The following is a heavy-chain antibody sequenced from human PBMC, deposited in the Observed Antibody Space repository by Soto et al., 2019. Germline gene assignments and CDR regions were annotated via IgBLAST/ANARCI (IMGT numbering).Heavy chain of an antibody. CDR3: ARVYQLLYLIDY. CDR2: IYYSGST. CDR1: GGSISSGGYY. V-gene: IGHV4-31*03. J-gene: IGHJ4*02. D-gene: IGHD2-2*02. Sequence: QVQLQESGPGLVEPSQTLSLTCTVSGGSISSGGYYWSWIRQHPGKGLEWIGYIYYSGSTYYNPSLKSRVTISVNTSNNQFSLKLSSVTAADTAVYYCARVYQLLYLIDYWGQGTLVTVSS.